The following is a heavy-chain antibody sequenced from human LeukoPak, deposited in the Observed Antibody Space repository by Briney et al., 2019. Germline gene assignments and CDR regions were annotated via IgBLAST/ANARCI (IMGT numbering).Heavy chain of an antibody. CDR2: IYYSGGT. CDR3: ARRSPGEAFDI. CDR1: GGSISSHY. D-gene: IGHD7-27*01. Sequence: PSETLSLTCTVSGGSISSHYWNWIRQPPGKGLEWIGYIYYSGGTNYNPSLKSQVTISVDTSKNQFSLKLSSVTAADTAVYYCARRSPGEAFDIWGQGTMVTVSS. J-gene: IGHJ3*02. V-gene: IGHV4-59*11.